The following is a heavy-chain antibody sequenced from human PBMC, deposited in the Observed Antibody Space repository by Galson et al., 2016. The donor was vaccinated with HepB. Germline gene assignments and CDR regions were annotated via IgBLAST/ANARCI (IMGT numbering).Heavy chain of an antibody. CDR3: AGMASGVSSSLFYFDS. Sequence: SETLSLTCAVSGYSISSSNWWGWIRQPPGKGLEWIGYIYYSGSTYYSPSLKSRVTLSVDTSKNQFSLRLRSVTAVDTAVYYCAGMASGVSSSLFYFDSWGQGTQVTVSS. CDR2: IYYSGST. CDR1: GYSISSSNW. D-gene: IGHD6-13*01. J-gene: IGHJ4*02. V-gene: IGHV4-28*01.